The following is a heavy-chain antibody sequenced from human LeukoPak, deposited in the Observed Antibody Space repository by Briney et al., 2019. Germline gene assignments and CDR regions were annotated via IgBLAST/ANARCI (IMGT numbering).Heavy chain of an antibody. CDR1: GYTFTGYY. D-gene: IGHD6-13*01. CDR2: INPNSGGT. V-gene: IGHV1-2*02. CDR3: ARGYSSSWSNYYYMDV. Sequence: ASVKVSCKASGYTFTGYYIHWVRQAPGQGLEWMGWINPNSGGTNYAQKFQGRVTMTRDTSISTAYMELSRLRSDDTAVYYCARGYSSSWSNYYYMDVWGKGTTVTVSS. J-gene: IGHJ6*03.